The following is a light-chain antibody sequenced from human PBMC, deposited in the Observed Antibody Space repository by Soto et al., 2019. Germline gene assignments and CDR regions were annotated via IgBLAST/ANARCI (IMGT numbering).Light chain of an antibody. CDR2: DTT. J-gene: IGLJ3*02. V-gene: IGLV7-46*01. CDR3: LLFYSETWV. Sequence: QAVVTQEPSLTVSPGGTVTLTCGSSAGPVTSSHYPYWFQQKPGQAPRTLIYDTTNKQSWTPARFSASLLGGKAALTLSGAQPEDEADYYCLLFYSETWVFGGGTKVTVL. CDR1: AGPVTSSHY.